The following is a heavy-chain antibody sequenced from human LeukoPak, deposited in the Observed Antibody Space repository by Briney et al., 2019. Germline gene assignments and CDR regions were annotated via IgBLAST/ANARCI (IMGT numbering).Heavy chain of an antibody. CDR3: ARGRTYSDYFDY. CDR1: GGTFSSYA. D-gene: IGHD2-21*01. V-gene: IGHV1-69*05. Sequence: ASVKVSCKASGGTFSSYAISWARQAPGQGLEWMGGIIPIFGTANYAQKFQGRVTITTDESTSTAYMELSSLRSEDTAVYYCARGRTYSDYFDYWGQGTLVTVSS. CDR2: IIPIFGTA. J-gene: IGHJ4*02.